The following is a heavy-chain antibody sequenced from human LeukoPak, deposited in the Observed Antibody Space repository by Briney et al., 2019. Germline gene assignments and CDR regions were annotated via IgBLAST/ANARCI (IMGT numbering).Heavy chain of an antibody. Sequence: ASVKVSCKASGYTFTSYDINWVRQTTGQGLEWMGWMNPNSGNTGYAQKFQGRVTITRNTSISTAYMELSSLRSEDTAVYYCARGRSIAAAGTLPYYYYYYMDVWGKGTTVTVSS. V-gene: IGHV1-8*03. CDR3: ARGRSIAAAGTLPYYYYYYMDV. D-gene: IGHD6-13*01. CDR2: MNPNSGNT. CDR1: GYTFTSYD. J-gene: IGHJ6*03.